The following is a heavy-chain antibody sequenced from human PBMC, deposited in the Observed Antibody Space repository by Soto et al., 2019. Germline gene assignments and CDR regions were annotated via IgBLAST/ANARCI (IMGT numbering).Heavy chain of an antibody. CDR1: GFTFSSYA. Sequence: PGGSLRLSCAASGFTFSSYAMSWVRQAPGKGLEWVSAISGSGGSTYYADSVKGRFTISRDNSKNTLYLQMNSLRAEDTAVYYCAKDQQDEYHYGSSGYYPPFGYWGQGTLVTVSS. D-gene: IGHD3-22*01. CDR3: AKDQQDEYHYGSSGYYPPFGY. V-gene: IGHV3-23*01. CDR2: ISGSGGST. J-gene: IGHJ4*02.